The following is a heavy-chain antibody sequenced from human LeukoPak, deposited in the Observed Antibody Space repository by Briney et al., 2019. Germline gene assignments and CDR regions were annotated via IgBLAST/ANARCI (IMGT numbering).Heavy chain of an antibody. D-gene: IGHD6-13*01. CDR1: GFTFSSYA. CDR2: ISGSGGST. V-gene: IGHV3-23*01. J-gene: IGHJ6*02. CDR3: ARDQWYSSSWYPPYYYGMDV. Sequence: PGGSLRLSCAASGFTFSSYAMSWVRQAPVKGLEWVSAISGSGGSTYYADSVKGRFTISRDNAKNSLYLQMNSLRAEDTAVYYCARDQWYSSSWYPPYYYGMDVWGQGTTVTVSS.